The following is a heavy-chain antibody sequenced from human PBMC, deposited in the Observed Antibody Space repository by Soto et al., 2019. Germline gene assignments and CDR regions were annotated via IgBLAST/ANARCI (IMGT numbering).Heavy chain of an antibody. D-gene: IGHD2-15*01. CDR1: GRSISSGGYY. V-gene: IGHV4-31*03. Sequence: QVQLQESGPGLVKPSQTLSLTCTVSGRSISSGGYYWSWIRQHPGKGLEWIGYIYYSGSTYYNPSLKSRVTISVDTSKNQFSLKLSSVTAADTAVYYCARDTVVVAATLGAFDIWGQGTMVTVSS. CDR3: ARDTVVVAATLGAFDI. J-gene: IGHJ3*02. CDR2: IYYSGST.